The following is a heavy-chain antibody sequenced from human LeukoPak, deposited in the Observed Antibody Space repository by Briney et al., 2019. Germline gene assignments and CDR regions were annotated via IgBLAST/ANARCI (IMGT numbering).Heavy chain of an antibody. J-gene: IGHJ6*02. V-gene: IGHV3-30*18. CDR2: ISYDGSNK. CDR1: GFTFSSYG. CDR3: AKTLGGRYYDILTGPMDV. Sequence: PGGSLRLPCAASGFTFSSYGMHWVRQAPGKGLEWVAVISYDGSNKYYADSVKGRFTISRDNSKNTLYLQMNSLRAEDTAVYYCAKTLGGRYYDILTGPMDVWGQGTTVTVSS. D-gene: IGHD3-9*01.